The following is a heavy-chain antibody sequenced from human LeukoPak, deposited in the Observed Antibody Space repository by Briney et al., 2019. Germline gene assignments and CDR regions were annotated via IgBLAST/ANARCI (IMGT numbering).Heavy chain of an antibody. CDR1: GFTFSSYW. Sequence: PGGSLRLSCAASGFTFSSYWMTWVRQAPGKGLEWVANIKQDGSDKHYVDSVKGRFTISRDNGKNSLYLQMNSLRAEDTAVYYCAIEDDIGPVDYWGRGTLVTVSS. J-gene: IGHJ4*02. D-gene: IGHD1-1*01. CDR3: AIEDDIGPVDY. CDR2: IKQDGSDK. V-gene: IGHV3-7*02.